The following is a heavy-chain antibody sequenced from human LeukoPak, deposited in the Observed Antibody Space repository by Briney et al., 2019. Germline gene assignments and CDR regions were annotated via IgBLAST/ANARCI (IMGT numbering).Heavy chain of an antibody. CDR2: ISGRGDRT. D-gene: IGHD2-2*01. CDR1: GFTFSSYG. CDR3: LIPAMNY. J-gene: IGHJ4*02. V-gene: IGHV3-23*01. Sequence: GGSLRLSCAASGFTFSSYGMHWFRQAPGKGLEWVSAISGRGDRTSYADSVKGRVTISRDNSKNTLYLQMNSLRVEDTAIYYPLIPAMNYWGQGTLVIVSS.